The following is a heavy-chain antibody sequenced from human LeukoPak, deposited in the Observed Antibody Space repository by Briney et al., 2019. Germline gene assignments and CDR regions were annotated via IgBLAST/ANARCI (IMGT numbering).Heavy chain of an antibody. D-gene: IGHD4-17*01. V-gene: IGHV3-23*01. Sequence: GRSLRLSCVASGITFSSHAMTWVRQAPGKGLEWVSGITNGGGSTYYAESVRGRFTISRDNSKNTVYLQMNTLRAEDTAVYYCATRPPSETYYGVLDYWGQGSLVTVSS. CDR1: GITFSSHA. J-gene: IGHJ4*02. CDR3: ATRPPSETYYGVLDY. CDR2: ITNGGGST.